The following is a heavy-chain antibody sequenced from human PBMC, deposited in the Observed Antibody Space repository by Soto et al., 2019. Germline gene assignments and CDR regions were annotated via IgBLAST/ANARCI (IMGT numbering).Heavy chain of an antibody. CDR2: IEAGNGNT. CDR3: ARGPGHYCSGGSCYPKLYYYYYMDV. Sequence: EASVKVSCKASGYTFTSYAMHWVRQAPGQRLEWMGWIEAGNGNTKYSQKFQGRVTITRDTSASTAYMELSSLRSEDTAVYYCARGPGHYCSGGSCYPKLYYYYYMDVWGKGTTVTVSS. CDR1: GYTFTSYA. V-gene: IGHV1-3*01. D-gene: IGHD2-15*01. J-gene: IGHJ6*03.